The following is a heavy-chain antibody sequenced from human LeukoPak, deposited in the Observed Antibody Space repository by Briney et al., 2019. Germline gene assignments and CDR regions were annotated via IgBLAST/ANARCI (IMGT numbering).Heavy chain of an antibody. V-gene: IGHV3-74*01. CDR3: ARVGPTLHFDY. D-gene: IGHD1-26*01. CDR1: GFTFSSYW. Sequence: GGSLRLSCAASGFTFSSYWMHWVRQAPGKGLVWVSRINSDGSSTSYADSVKGRFTISRDNAKNTLYLQMNSLRAEDTAVYYCARVGPTLHFDYWGQGTLVTVSS. J-gene: IGHJ4*02. CDR2: INSDGSST.